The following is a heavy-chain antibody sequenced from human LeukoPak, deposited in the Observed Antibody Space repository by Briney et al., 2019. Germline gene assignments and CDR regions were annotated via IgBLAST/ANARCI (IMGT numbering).Heavy chain of an antibody. V-gene: IGHV4-34*01. CDR2: INHSGST. J-gene: IGHJ4*02. D-gene: IGHD4-17*01. Sequence: GSLRLSCAASGFTFSSYSKNWIRQPPGKGLEWIGEINHSGSTNYNPSLKSRVTMSVDKSKNQFSLKLSSVTAADTAVYYCAREPVDDYGSKEDYWGQGTLVTVSS. CDR1: GFTFSSYS. CDR3: AREPVDDYGSKEDY.